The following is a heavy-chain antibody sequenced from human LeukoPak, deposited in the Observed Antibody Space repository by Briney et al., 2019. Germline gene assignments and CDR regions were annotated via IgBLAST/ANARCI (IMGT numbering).Heavy chain of an antibody. Sequence: ASVKVSCKASGYTFISCAINWVRQAPGQGLEYTGWIDTKAGNPTYAQGFTGRFVFSLDTSVSTAYLQISSLKAEDTAVYYCAIHPSDSSGYFSYWGQGALVTVSS. CDR2: IDTKAGNP. CDR3: AIHPSDSSGYFSY. V-gene: IGHV7-4-1*02. CDR1: GYTFISCA. J-gene: IGHJ4*02. D-gene: IGHD3-22*01.